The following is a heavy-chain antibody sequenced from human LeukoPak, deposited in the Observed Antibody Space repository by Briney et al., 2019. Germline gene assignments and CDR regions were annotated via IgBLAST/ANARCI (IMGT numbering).Heavy chain of an antibody. CDR2: ISYDGGTK. Sequence: RPGGSLRLSCAASGFTFSSYAMHWVRQAPGKGLEWVAVISYDGGTKYYADSVKGRFTISRDNSKNTLYLEMNSLRTEDTAVYYCAKGSSGSLVRDAFDIWGQGTMVTVSS. CDR3: AKGSSGSLVRDAFDI. CDR1: GFTFSSYA. D-gene: IGHD1-26*01. V-gene: IGHV3-30*04. J-gene: IGHJ3*02.